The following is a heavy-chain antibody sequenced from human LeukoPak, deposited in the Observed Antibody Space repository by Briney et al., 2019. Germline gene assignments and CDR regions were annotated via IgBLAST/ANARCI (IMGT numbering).Heavy chain of an antibody. CDR2: IYYSGST. CDR1: GGSISSGDYY. J-gene: IGHJ4*02. D-gene: IGHD3-10*01. V-gene: IGHV4-30-4*01. CDR3: ARAPYGSGSSYFDY. Sequence: SQTLSLTCTVSGGSISSGDYYWSWIRQPPGKGLEWIGYIYYSGSTYYNPSLKSRVTISVDTSMNQFSLKLSSVTAADTAVYYCARAPYGSGSSYFDYWGQGTLVTVSS.